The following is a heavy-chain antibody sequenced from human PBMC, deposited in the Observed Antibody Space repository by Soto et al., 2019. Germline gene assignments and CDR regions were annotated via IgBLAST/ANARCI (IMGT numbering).Heavy chain of an antibody. V-gene: IGHV3-33*01. CDR3: ASAQYDFWTSRFDP. D-gene: IGHD3-3*01. CDR2: IWYDGTYK. CDR1: GFTFSTYS. Sequence: QVQLVESGGGVVQPGGSLRLSCAASGFTFSTYSMHWVRQAKGLEWVAVIWYDGTYKYYADSVKGRFTISRDNSKNTLYLQMNNLRAEDTAVYYCASAQYDFWTSRFDPWGQGTLVTVSS. J-gene: IGHJ5*02.